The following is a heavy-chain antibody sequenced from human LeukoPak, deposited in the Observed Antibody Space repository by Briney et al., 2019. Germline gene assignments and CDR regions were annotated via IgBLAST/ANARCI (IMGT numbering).Heavy chain of an antibody. CDR3: ARMRGQEGSFGELATYFDY. CDR1: GFSLSTSGMC. D-gene: IGHD3-10*01. CDR2: IDWDDDK. Sequence: SGPALVKPTQTLTLTCTFSGFSLSTSGMCVSWIRQPPGKALEWLARIDWDDDKYYSTSLKTRLTISKDTSKNQVVLTMTNMDLVDTATYYCARMRGQEGSFGELATYFDYWGQGTLVTVSS. J-gene: IGHJ4*02. V-gene: IGHV2-70*11.